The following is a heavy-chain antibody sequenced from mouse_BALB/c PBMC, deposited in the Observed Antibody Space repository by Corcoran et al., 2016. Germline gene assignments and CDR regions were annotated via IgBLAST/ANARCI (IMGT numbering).Heavy chain of an antibody. J-gene: IGHJ1*01. V-gene: IGHV1S29*02. Sequence: EVPLQQSGPELVKPGASVKISCKASGSTFTDYNMPWVKQSHGTSIEWIGYIYPYHGGTGYNQKFKSKATLTVYNSSSTAYMKLRSLTSEDSAVYYCARVAYYSCYCDVWGEGTTVTVSS. CDR1: GSTFTDYN. D-gene: IGHD2-12*01. CDR3: ARVAYYSCYCDV. CDR2: IYPYHGGT.